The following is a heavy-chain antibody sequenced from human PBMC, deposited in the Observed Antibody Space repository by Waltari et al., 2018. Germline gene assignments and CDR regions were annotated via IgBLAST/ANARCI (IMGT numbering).Heavy chain of an antibody. CDR3: ARIQRGYCSGGSCYDNYYYYMDV. CDR1: GYTFTGYY. D-gene: IGHD2-15*01. CDR2: INPNSGGT. Sequence: QVQLVQSGAEVKKPGASVKVSCKASGYTFTGYYMHWVRQAPGQGLEWMGWINPNSGGTNYAQKFQGRVTRTRDTSISTAYMELSRLRSDDTAVYYCARIQRGYCSGGSCYDNYYYYMDVWGKGTTVTVSS. V-gene: IGHV1-2*02. J-gene: IGHJ6*03.